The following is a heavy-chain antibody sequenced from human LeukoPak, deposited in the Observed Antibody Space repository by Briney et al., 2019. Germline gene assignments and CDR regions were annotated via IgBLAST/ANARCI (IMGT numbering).Heavy chain of an antibody. Sequence: ASVKVSCKTSGYTFTGYFMHWVQQAPGQGLEWLGWINPDSGVTKYAQKFQGRVTMTRDTSISTAYMELSRLRSDDTAVYYCASRELGYWGQGTLVTVSS. J-gene: IGHJ4*02. CDR1: GYTFTGYF. CDR2: INPDSGVT. CDR3: ASRELGY. D-gene: IGHD1-26*01. V-gene: IGHV1-2*02.